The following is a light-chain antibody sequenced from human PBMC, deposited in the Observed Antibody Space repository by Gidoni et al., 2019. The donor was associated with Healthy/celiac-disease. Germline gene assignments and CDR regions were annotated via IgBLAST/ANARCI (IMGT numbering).Light chain of an antibody. J-gene: IGLJ2*01. CDR1: KLGDKY. V-gene: IGLV3-1*01. CDR3: QAWDSSTVV. CDR2: QDS. Sequence: SYELTQPPSVSVSPGQTASITCSGDKLGDKYACWYQQKPGQSPVLVSYQDSKRPSGIPERFSGSNSGNTATLTISGTQAMDEADYYCQAWDSSTVVFGGGTTLTVL.